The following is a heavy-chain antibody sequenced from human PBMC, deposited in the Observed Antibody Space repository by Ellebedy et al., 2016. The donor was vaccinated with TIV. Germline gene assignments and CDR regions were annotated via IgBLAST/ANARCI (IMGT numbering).Heavy chain of an antibody. Sequence: GSLRLXXAVSGGSISSSSWWSWVRQPPGKGLEWIGEIYHSGSTNYNPSLKSRVTISVDTSKNQFSLKLSSVTAADTAVYYCARGRGYSYGYWFNPWGQGTLVTVSS. CDR1: GGSISSSSW. CDR3: ARGRGYSYGYWFNP. CDR2: IYHSGST. D-gene: IGHD5-18*01. J-gene: IGHJ5*02. V-gene: IGHV4-4*02.